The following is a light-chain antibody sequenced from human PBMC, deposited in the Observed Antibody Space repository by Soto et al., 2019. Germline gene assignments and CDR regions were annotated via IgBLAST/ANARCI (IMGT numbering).Light chain of an antibody. CDR3: QKRSNWPPIT. CDR1: QTVQFNY. V-gene: IGKV3D-20*02. CDR2: AAS. J-gene: IGKJ5*01. Sequence: EIVLTQSPDTLSVSPGERDTLSCKASQTVQFNYVAWYQQKPGQAPRLLINAASNRATGIPDRFSGSGSGMDFTLTISSLEPEDFAVYYCQKRSNWPPITFGQGTRLEI.